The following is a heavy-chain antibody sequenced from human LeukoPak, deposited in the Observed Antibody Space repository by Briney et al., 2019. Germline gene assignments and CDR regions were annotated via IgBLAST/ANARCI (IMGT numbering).Heavy chain of an antibody. Sequence: ASVKVSCKASGYTFTSYDINWVRQATGQGLEWMGWMNPNSGNTGYAQKFQGRVTMTRNTSISTAYMELSSLRSEDTAVYYCARGLGRHYYDSSGYNDYWGQETLVTVSS. CDR1: GYTFTSYD. CDR2: MNPNSGNT. CDR3: ARGLGRHYYDSSGYNDY. J-gene: IGHJ4*02. V-gene: IGHV1-8*01. D-gene: IGHD3-22*01.